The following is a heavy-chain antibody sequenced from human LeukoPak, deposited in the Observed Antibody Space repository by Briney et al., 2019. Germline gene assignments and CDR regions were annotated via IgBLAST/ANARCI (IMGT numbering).Heavy chain of an antibody. Sequence: GASVKVSCKASGYTFTSYYMHWVRQAPGQGLEWMGIINPSGGSTSYAQKFQGRVTMTRDTSTSTVYMELSSLRSEDTAVYYSARDRNTIFGVVIYWFDPWGQGTLVTVSS. CDR1: GYTFTSYY. V-gene: IGHV1-46*01. CDR2: INPSGGST. J-gene: IGHJ5*02. CDR3: ARDRNTIFGVVIYWFDP. D-gene: IGHD3-3*01.